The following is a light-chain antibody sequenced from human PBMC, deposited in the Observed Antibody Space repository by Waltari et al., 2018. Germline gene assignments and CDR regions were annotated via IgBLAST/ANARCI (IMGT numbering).Light chain of an antibody. J-gene: IGLJ1*01. V-gene: IGLV2-14*03. CDR2: DVS. Sequence: QSALTQPASVSGSPGQSITISCSGTSSDVGAYNYVSWYQQHPDKVPKLMIYDVSNRPSGIPNRFSGSKSGNTASLTISGLQAEDEADYYCSSYTISDTYVFGTGTKVTVL. CDR3: SSYTISDTYV. CDR1: SSDVGAYNY.